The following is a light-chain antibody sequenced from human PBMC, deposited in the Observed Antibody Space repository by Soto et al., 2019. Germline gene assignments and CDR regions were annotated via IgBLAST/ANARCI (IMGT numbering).Light chain of an antibody. J-gene: IGKJ5*01. CDR3: QQYNNWPYS. Sequence: EIVMTQSPDTLSVSPGERATLSCRAGQGVTTNFACYQQKSGQSPRLLIYDVSIRATVVTARFSGTGSETDFTLTISVLQSEDSAVYFCQQYNNWPYSFGQGTRLEIK. V-gene: IGKV3D-15*03. CDR1: QGVTTN. CDR2: DVS.